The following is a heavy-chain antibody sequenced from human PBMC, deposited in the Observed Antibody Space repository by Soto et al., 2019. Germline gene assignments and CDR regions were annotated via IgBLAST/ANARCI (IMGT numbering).Heavy chain of an antibody. CDR1: GFTFSSYA. CDR3: AKDLASYDAFDI. Sequence: GGSLRLSCAASGFTFSSYAMSWVRQAPGKGLEWVSAISGSGGSTYYADSVKGRFTISRDNSKNTLYLQMNSLRAEDTSVYYCAKDLASYDAFDIWGQGTMVTVSS. CDR2: ISGSGGST. V-gene: IGHV3-23*01. J-gene: IGHJ3*02. D-gene: IGHD3-10*01.